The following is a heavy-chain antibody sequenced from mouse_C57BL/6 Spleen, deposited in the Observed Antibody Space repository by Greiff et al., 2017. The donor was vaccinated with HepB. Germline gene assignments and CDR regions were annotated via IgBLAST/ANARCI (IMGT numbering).Heavy chain of an antibody. J-gene: IGHJ4*01. V-gene: IGHV5-16*01. CDR2: INYDSSST. CDR3: ARENYAMDY. CDR1: GFTFSDYY. Sequence: EVKLVESEGGLVQPGSSMKLSCTASGFTFSDYYMAWVRQVPEKGLEWVANINYDSSSTYYLDSLKSRFILSRDNAKNILYLQMSSLKSEDTATYYCARENYAMDYWGQGTSVTVSS.